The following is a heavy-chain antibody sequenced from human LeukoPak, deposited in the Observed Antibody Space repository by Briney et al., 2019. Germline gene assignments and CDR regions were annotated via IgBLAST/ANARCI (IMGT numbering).Heavy chain of an antibody. D-gene: IGHD3-16*01. V-gene: IGHV4-59*12. CDR2: VFYSGGT. CDR1: GGSITGYY. CDR3: ARDPKWASGGPNGGDFDY. Sequence: SETLSLTCTVSGGSITGYYWSWIRQPPGKGLEWIGYVFYSGGTLYNPSLKSRVTISVDTSKTQFSLKLTSVTAADTAVYYCARDPKWASGGPNGGDFDYWGQGTLVTVSS. J-gene: IGHJ4*02.